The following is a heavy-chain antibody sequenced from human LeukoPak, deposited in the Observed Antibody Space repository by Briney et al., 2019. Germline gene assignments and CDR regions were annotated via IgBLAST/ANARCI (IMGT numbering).Heavy chain of an antibody. D-gene: IGHD5-18*01. J-gene: IGHJ4*02. V-gene: IGHV3-48*01. CDR2: ISSSSATI. CDR1: GFTFSRFS. Sequence: GGSLRLSCAASGFTFSRFSLNWVRQAPGKGPEWVSYISSSSATIYYADSVKGRFTISRDNSKNTLYLQMNSLRAEDTAVYYCAKSLQLWDSWDFDYWGQGTLVTVSS. CDR3: AKSLQLWDSWDFDY.